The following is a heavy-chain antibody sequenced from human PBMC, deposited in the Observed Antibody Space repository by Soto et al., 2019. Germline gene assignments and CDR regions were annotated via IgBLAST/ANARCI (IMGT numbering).Heavy chain of an antibody. CDR3: ATVTSDNRDYTYSYDYLDY. Sequence: PGESLKISCKGSGYNFPTYWIAWVRQMPGKGLEWMGIFYPGDSDTRYSPSFQGQVTISGDKSISTAYLQWSSLKASDTAIYYCATVTSDNRDYTYSYDYLDYWGPGTLVTVSS. D-gene: IGHD5-18*01. V-gene: IGHV5-51*01. CDR2: FYPGDSDT. J-gene: IGHJ4*02. CDR1: GYNFPTYW.